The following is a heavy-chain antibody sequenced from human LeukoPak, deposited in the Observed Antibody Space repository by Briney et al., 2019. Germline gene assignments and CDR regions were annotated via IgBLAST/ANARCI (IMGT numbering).Heavy chain of an antibody. D-gene: IGHD5-12*01. J-gene: IGHJ4*02. CDR3: ARAMRSGYDY. CDR2: ISSSSDPL. V-gene: IGHV3-48*02. Sequence: GGSLRLSCAVSGFTFRTYAMNWVRQAQGKRLEWVSYISSSSDPLFYADSAKGRFTISRDNAENSLYLQMNSLRDEDTAVYYCARAMRSGYDYWGQGTPGTVSS. CDR1: GFTFRTYA.